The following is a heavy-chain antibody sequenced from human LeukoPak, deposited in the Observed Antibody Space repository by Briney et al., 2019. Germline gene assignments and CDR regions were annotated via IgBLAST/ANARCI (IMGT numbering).Heavy chain of an antibody. Sequence: ASVKVSCKVSGYTLTELSMHWVRQAPGKGLEWMGGFDPEDGETIYAQKFQGRVTMTEDTSTDTAYMELSSLRSEDTAVYYCATGFFWSGHPPFDYWGQGTLVTVSS. CDR1: GYTLTELS. CDR3: ATGFFWSGHPPFDY. CDR2: FDPEDGET. D-gene: IGHD3-3*01. J-gene: IGHJ4*02. V-gene: IGHV1-24*01.